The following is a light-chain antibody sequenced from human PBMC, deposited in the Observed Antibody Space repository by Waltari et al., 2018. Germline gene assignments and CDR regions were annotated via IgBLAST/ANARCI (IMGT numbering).Light chain of an antibody. CDR2: GAS. CDR3: QQFNNWPPIT. V-gene: IGKV3-15*01. CDR1: QSVGSN. Sequence: EVVMTQSPATLSVSPGERATLSCRASQSVGSNFAWYQQKPGQAPSLLIYGASTRATGIPARFSGSGSGTEFTLSISSLQSEDFAVYYCQQFNNWPPITFGQGTRLDIK. J-gene: IGKJ5*01.